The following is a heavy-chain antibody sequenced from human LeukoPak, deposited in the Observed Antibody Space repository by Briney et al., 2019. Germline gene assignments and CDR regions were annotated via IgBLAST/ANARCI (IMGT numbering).Heavy chain of an antibody. D-gene: IGHD2-2*01. CDR3: ARGWNVVVPAAGAYYYGMDV. CDR1: GGSLSGYY. V-gene: IGHV4-34*01. CDR2: INHSGST. J-gene: IGHJ6*04. Sequence: SETLSLTCAVYGGSLSGYYWSWIRQPPGKGLEWIGEINHSGSTNYNPSLKSRVTISVDTSKNQFSLKLSSVTAADTAVYYCARGWNVVVPAAGAYYYGMDVWGKGTTVTVSS.